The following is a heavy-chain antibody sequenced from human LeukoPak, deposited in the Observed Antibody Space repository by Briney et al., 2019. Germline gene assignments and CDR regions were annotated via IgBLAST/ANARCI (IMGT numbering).Heavy chain of an antibody. CDR2: IYYSGST. Sequence: SETLSLTCTVSGGSISSYYWSWIRQPPGKGLEWIGYIYYSGSTNYNPSLKSRVTISVDTSKNQFSLKLSSVTAADTAVYYCARGQIKGTAVRFWGQGTLVTVSS. CDR3: ARGQIKGTAVRF. CDR1: GGSISSYY. V-gene: IGHV4-59*01. J-gene: IGHJ4*02. D-gene: IGHD6-19*01.